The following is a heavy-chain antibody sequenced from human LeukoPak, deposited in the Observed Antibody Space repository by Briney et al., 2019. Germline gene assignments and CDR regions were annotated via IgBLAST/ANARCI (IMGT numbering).Heavy chain of an antibody. J-gene: IGHJ4*02. D-gene: IGHD3-16*02. Sequence: GGSLRLSCAASGFSFSSRALSWVRQAPGKGLEWVSTIGSTGESTFYADSVKGRSTISRDNSKDTLYLQLNSLRAEDTAIYYCATYVWETYRFSDWGQGTLVTVSS. CDR2: IGSTGEST. CDR1: GFSFSSRA. CDR3: ATYVWETYRFSD. V-gene: IGHV3-23*01.